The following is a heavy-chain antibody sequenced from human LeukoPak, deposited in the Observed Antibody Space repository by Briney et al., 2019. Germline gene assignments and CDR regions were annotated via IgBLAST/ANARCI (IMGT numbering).Heavy chain of an antibody. CDR1: GFTFSSYA. CDR2: ISASGGST. V-gene: IGHV3-23*01. J-gene: IGHJ4*02. CDR3: ARDLFIVVVPAAMGY. D-gene: IGHD2-2*01. Sequence: GGSLRLSCATSGFTFSSYAMSWVRQTPGKGLEWVSAISASGGSTDYADSVKGRFTISRDISKNTLSLQMNSLRAEDTAVYYCARDLFIVVVPAAMGYWGQGTLVTVSS.